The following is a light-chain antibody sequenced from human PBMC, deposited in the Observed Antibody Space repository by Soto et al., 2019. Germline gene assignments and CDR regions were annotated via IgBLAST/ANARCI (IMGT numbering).Light chain of an antibody. Sequence: DIQMTQSPSSLSASVGDRVTIACRASQSISSYLNWYQLKPGKAPKLLIYAASSLQSGVPSRFSGSGPGTVFTLTISSLQPEDFAIYYCQQSFNTPWTFGQGTKVDIK. CDR3: QQSFNTPWT. CDR1: QSISSY. J-gene: IGKJ1*01. V-gene: IGKV1-39*01. CDR2: AAS.